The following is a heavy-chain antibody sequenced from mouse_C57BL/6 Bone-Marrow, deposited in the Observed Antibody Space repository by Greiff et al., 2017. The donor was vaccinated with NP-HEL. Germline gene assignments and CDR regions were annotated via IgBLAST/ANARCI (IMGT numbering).Heavy chain of an antibody. D-gene: IGHD4-1*01. Sequence: QVTLKVSGPGILQSSQTLSLTCSFSGFSLSTSGMGVSWIRQPSGKGLEWLAHTYWDDDKRYNPSLKSRLTISKDTSRNQKFLRITSVDTADTATYNGALSRSWDPYWDIEVWGTGTTVTVSS. CDR1: GFSLSTSGMG. V-gene: IGHV8-12*01. J-gene: IGHJ1*03. CDR2: TYWDDDK. CDR3: ALSRSWDPYWDIEV.